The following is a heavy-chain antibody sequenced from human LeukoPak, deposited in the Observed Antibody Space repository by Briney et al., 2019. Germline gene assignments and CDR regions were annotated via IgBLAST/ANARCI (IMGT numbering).Heavy chain of an antibody. CDR3: ARLFEDIVVVPAAKGWFDP. D-gene: IGHD2-2*01. Sequence: SETLSLTCTVSGGSISSYYWSWIRQPPGKGLEWIGYIYYSGSTNYNPSLKSRVTISVDTSKNQFSLKLSSVTAADTAVYYCARLFEDIVVVPAAKGWFDPWGQGTLVTVSS. CDR2: IYYSGST. V-gene: IGHV4-59*08. CDR1: GGSISSYY. J-gene: IGHJ5*02.